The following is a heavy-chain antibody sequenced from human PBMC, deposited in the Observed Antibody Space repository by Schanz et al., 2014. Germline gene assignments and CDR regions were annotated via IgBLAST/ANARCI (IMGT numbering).Heavy chain of an antibody. CDR1: GFTFSSHW. CDR2: INSVGSNT. Sequence: EVQLVQSGGGLVQPGGSLRLSCAASGFTFSSHWMHWVRQYPGKGLGWAASINSVGSNTVYADSVTCRFTISRDNAKNTLDLQMNTRRAEDTAVYYCARKRKLGVYGGKGHEALDIWGQGTMVTVSS. CDR3: ARKRKLGVYGGKGHEALDI. D-gene: IGHD4-17*01. V-gene: IGHV3-74*01. J-gene: IGHJ3*02.